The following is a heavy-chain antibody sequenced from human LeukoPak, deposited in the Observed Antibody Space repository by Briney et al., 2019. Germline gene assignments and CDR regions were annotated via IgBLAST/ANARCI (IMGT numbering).Heavy chain of an antibody. D-gene: IGHD1-26*01. V-gene: IGHV3-7*01. CDR3: ARGGSPYYYYGMDV. CDR1: GFTFSSYW. J-gene: IGHJ6*02. Sequence: PGGSLRLSCAASGFTFSSYWMSWVRQAPGKGLEWVANIKQDGSEKYYVDSVKGRFTISRDNAKNSLYPQMNSLRAEDTAVYYCARGGSPYYYYGMDVWGQGTTVTVSS. CDR2: IKQDGSEK.